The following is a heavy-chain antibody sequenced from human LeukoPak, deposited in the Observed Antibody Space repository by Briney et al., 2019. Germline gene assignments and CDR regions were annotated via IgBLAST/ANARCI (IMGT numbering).Heavy chain of an antibody. Sequence: GASVKISCKASGYSSTNYGISWVRQAPGQGLEWMGWIHIYRGNTNYAQKFQGRVTMTTDTSTSTVYMEVRGLRSDDTAMYYCARDVGITVADSFDPWGQGTLVIVSS. CDR1: GYSSTNYG. J-gene: IGHJ5*02. CDR2: IHIYRGNT. CDR3: ARDVGITVADSFDP. V-gene: IGHV1-18*01. D-gene: IGHD6-13*01.